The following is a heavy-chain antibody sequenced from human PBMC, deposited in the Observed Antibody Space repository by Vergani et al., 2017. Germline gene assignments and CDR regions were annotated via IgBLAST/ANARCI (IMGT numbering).Heavy chain of an antibody. CDR1: GGTFSSYT. J-gene: IGHJ4*02. CDR2: IIPILGIA. CDR3: ATGAQLVAATRFDY. D-gene: IGHD2-15*01. Sequence: QVQLVQSGAEVKKPGSSVKVSCKASGGTFSSYTISWVRQAPGQGLEWMGRIIPILGIANYAQKFQGRVTITADKSTSTAYMELSSLRSEDTAVYYCATGAQLVAATRFDYWGQGTLVTASS. V-gene: IGHV1-69*02.